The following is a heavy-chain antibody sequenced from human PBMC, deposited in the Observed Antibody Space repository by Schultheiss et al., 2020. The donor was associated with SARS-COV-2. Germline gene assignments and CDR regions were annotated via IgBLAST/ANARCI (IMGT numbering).Heavy chain of an antibody. V-gene: IGHV1-69*13. CDR3: ARDQNYYDSSGYPIFRY. J-gene: IGHJ4*02. CDR2: IIPIFGTA. Sequence: SVKVSCKVSGGTFNSYAISWVRQAPGQGLEWMGGIIPIFGTANYAQKFQGRVTITADESTSTAYMELSSLRSEDTAVYYCARDQNYYDSSGYPIFRYWGQGTLVTVSS. CDR1: GGTFNSYA. D-gene: IGHD3-22*01.